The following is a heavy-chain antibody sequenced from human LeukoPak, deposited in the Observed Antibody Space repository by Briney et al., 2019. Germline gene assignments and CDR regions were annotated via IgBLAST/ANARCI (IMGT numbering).Heavy chain of an antibody. Sequence: GGSLRLSCAASGFTFSINAMSWVRQAPGKGLEWVSVIYSGGSTYYADSVKGRFTISRDNSKNTLYLQMNSLRAEDTAVYYCASSPGDSSGYYYYYFDYWGQGTLVTVSS. CDR3: ASSPGDSSGYYYYYFDY. V-gene: IGHV3-66*01. D-gene: IGHD3-22*01. CDR2: IYSGGST. J-gene: IGHJ4*02. CDR1: GFTFSINA.